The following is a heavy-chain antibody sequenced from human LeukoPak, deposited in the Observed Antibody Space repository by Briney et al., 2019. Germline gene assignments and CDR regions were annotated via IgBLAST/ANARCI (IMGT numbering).Heavy chain of an antibody. Sequence: GGSLRLFCAASGFTFSSYSMNWVRQAPGKGLEWVSSISSSSSYIYYADSVKGRFTISRDNAKNSLYLQMNSLTAEDTAVYYCARENTIFGVYYGMDVWGQGTTVTVSS. V-gene: IGHV3-21*01. CDR2: ISSSSSYI. D-gene: IGHD3-3*01. CDR3: ARENTIFGVYYGMDV. J-gene: IGHJ6*02. CDR1: GFTFSSYS.